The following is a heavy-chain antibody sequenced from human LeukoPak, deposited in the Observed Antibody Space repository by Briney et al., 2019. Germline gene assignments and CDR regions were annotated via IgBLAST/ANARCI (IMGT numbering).Heavy chain of an antibody. CDR3: ARGLYGSQDY. D-gene: IGHD3-10*01. CDR1: GFTFSSYS. J-gene: IGHJ4*02. V-gene: IGHV3-48*01. Sequence: PGGSLRLSCAASGFTFSSYSMNWVRQAPGKGLEWISYISGHSSTIYFADSVKGRFTISRDNARNSLYLQMNSLRAEDTAVYYCARGLYGSQDYWGQGTLVTVSS. CDR2: ISGHSSTI.